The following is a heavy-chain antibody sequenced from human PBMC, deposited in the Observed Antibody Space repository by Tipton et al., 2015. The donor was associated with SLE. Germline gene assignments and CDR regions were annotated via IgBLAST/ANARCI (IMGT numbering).Heavy chain of an antibody. Sequence: TLSPTCTVSGGSISSYYWSWIRQPPGKGLEWIGYIYYSGSTNYNPSLKSRVTISVDTSKNQFSLKLSSVTAADTAVYYCARGVGGSYGYGFDYWGQGTLVTVSS. CDR1: GGSISSYY. CDR2: IYYSGST. V-gene: IGHV4-59*08. CDR3: ARGVGGSYGYGFDY. J-gene: IGHJ4*02. D-gene: IGHD5-18*01.